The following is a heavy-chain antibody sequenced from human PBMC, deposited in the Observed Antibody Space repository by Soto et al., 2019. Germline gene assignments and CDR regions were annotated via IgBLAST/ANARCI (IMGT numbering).Heavy chain of an antibody. D-gene: IGHD6-13*01. CDR2: IYHSGST. V-gene: IGHV4-4*02. J-gene: IGHJ4*02. CDR1: GGSISSSNW. Sequence: QVQLQESGPGLVKPSGTLSLTCAVSGGSISSSNWWGWVRQPPGKGLEWIGEIYHSGSTNHNPSLNSRVTISVDKSKNRSSLRLSPVTAADTALYYCARRSRIATDYWGQGTLVTVSS. CDR3: ARRSRIATDY.